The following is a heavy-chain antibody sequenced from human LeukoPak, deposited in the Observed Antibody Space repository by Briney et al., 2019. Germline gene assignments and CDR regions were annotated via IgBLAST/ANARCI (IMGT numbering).Heavy chain of an antibody. CDR1: GFTFDDYA. CDR2: ISWNSDSI. D-gene: IGHD1-26*01. CDR3: TKGKWYSGTYHFDY. Sequence: PGGSLRLSCAASGFTFDDYAMHWVRQAPGKGLEWVSGISWNSDSIGYADSVKGRFTISRDNAKNSLYLQMNSLRAEDTALYYCTKGKWYSGTYHFDYWGQGTLVTVSS. J-gene: IGHJ4*02. V-gene: IGHV3-9*01.